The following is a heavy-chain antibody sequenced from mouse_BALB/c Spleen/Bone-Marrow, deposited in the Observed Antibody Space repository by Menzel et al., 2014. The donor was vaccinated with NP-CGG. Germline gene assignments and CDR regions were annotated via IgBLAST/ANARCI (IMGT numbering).Heavy chain of an antibody. CDR3: ARQKTIYYGNYFDY. CDR1: GYAFTSYN. V-gene: IGHV1S135*01. CDR2: IDPYNGGT. D-gene: IGHD2-1*01. Sequence: VQLKESGPELVKPGASVKVSCKASGYAFTSYNMHWMKQSHGKSLEWIGYIDPYNGGTSYNQKLKGKATLTVDKSSSTAYMHLNSLTSEDSAVYYCARQKTIYYGNYFDYWGQGTTLTVSS. J-gene: IGHJ2*01.